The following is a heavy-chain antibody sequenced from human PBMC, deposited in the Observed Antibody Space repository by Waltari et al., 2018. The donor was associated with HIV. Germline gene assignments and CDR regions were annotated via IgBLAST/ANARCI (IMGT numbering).Heavy chain of an antibody. J-gene: IGHJ4*02. D-gene: IGHD6-13*01. Sequence: QVQLQESGPGLVKPSETLSLTCTVSGGSISSYYWSWIRQPPGKGLEWIGYIYYSGSTNYNPSLKSRVTISVDTSKNQFSLKLSSVTAADTAVYYCARVESSIAAAGVFDYWGQGTLVTVSS. CDR1: GGSISSYY. CDR2: IYYSGST. CDR3: ARVESSIAAAGVFDY. V-gene: IGHV4-59*01.